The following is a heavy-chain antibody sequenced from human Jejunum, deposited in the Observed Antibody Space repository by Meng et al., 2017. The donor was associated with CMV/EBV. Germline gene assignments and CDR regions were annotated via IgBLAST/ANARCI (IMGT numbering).Heavy chain of an antibody. J-gene: IGHJ5*02. CDR2: TYYRSQWYY. V-gene: IGHV6-1*01. Sequence: QVQLQQSGPGLLKPSLTLSLTCVISGDSVSSSSAAWNWIRQSPSRGLEWLGSTYYRSQWYYDYAVSVKSRITINPDTSKNQFSLHLSSVTPEDTAVYYCAGGWQLGPWGQGTLVTVDS. CDR1: GDSVSSSSAA. CDR3: AGGWQLGP. D-gene: IGHD4-23*01.